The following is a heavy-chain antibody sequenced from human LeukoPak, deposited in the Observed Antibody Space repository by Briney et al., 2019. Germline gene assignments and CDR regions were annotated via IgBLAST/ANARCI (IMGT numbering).Heavy chain of an antibody. Sequence: ASVKVSCKVSGYTPTELSMHWVRQAPGRGLEWMGGFDPEDGETIYAQKFQGRVTMTEDTSTDTAYMELSSLRSEDTAVYYCATFRQTYDILTGYLIGPFDYWGQGTLVTVSS. V-gene: IGHV1-24*01. J-gene: IGHJ4*02. CDR2: FDPEDGET. CDR3: ATFRQTYDILTGYLIGPFDY. D-gene: IGHD3-9*01. CDR1: GYTPTELS.